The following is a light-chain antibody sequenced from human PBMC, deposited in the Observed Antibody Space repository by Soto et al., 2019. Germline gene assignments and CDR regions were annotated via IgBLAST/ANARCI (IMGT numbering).Light chain of an antibody. CDR3: QQYASSVT. V-gene: IGKV3-20*01. J-gene: IGKJ1*01. Sequence: EILLTQSPDSLSLSPGDRATLSCRASQRFSSTFFAWYQQKPGQAPRLLIYGASSRATGIPDRFSGSESGTDFALTISRLEPEDFAVYYCQQYASSVTFGQGTKVEIK. CDR1: QRFSSTF. CDR2: GAS.